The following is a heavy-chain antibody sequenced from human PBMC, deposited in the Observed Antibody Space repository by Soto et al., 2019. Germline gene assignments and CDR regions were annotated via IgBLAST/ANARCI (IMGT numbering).Heavy chain of an antibody. CDR1: GYAFTSYY. CDR2: INPSGGST. CDR3: AREPTVTTNYYYGMDV. J-gene: IGHJ6*02. D-gene: IGHD4-17*01. V-gene: IGHV1-46*01. Sequence: GASVKVSCKASGYAFTSYYMHWVRQAPGQGLEWMGIINPSGGSTSYAQKFQGRVTMTRDTSTSTVYMELSSLRSEDTAVYYCAREPTVTTNYYYGMDVWGQGTTVTVSS.